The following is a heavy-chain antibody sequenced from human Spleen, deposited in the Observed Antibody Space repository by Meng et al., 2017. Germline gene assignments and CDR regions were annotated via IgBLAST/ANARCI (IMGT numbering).Heavy chain of an antibody. CDR3: AGLKGWEGEPGG. Sequence: ASVKVSRKASGYTFTSYDINWVRQATGQGLEWMGWMNPNSGNTGYAQKFQGRVTMTRNTSISTAYMELSSLTADDTAVYYCAGLKGWEGEPGGWGQGTLVTVSS. D-gene: IGHD1-14*01. CDR1: GYTFTSYD. CDR2: MNPNSGNT. J-gene: IGHJ4*01. V-gene: IGHV1-8*01.